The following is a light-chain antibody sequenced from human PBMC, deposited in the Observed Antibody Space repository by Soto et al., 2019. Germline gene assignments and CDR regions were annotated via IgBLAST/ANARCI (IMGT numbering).Light chain of an antibody. CDR1: QSVSSN. V-gene: IGKV3-15*01. CDR3: QQYMNWPLT. Sequence: EIVMTQSPATLSVSPGERATLSCRASQSVSSNLAWYQPKPGQAPRLLIYGASTRTTGIPARFSGSGSGTDFTHTISSLQSEYVAVYYCQQYMNWPLTFGGGTKVEIK. J-gene: IGKJ4*01. CDR2: GAS.